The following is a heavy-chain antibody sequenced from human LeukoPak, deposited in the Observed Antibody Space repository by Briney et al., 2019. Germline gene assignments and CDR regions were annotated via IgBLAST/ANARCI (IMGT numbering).Heavy chain of an antibody. CDR1: GGSFSGYY. J-gene: IGHJ3*02. V-gene: IGHV4-34*01. D-gene: IGHD2-15*01. CDR2: INHSGST. CDR3: ARDSIVVVVAATNDAFDI. Sequence: PSETLSLTCAVYGGSFSGYYWSWIRQPPGKGLEWIGEINHSGSTNYNPSLKSRVTISVDTSKNQFSLKLSSVTAADTAVYYCARDSIVVVVAATNDAFDIWGQGTMVTVSS.